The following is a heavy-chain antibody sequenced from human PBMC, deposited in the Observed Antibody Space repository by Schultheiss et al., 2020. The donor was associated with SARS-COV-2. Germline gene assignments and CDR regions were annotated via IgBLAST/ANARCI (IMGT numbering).Heavy chain of an antibody. J-gene: IGHJ3*02. CDR1: GGSFSGNY. D-gene: IGHD6-19*01. CDR3: VRTIVSGTRGAFDI. V-gene: IGHV4-34*01. Sequence: SQTLSLTCAVYGGSFSGNYWSWIRQPPGKGLEWIGEINHSGSTNYNPSLKSRVTMSVDTSKNQFPLKLSSVTAADTAIYYCVRTIVSGTRGAFDIWGQGTMVTVSS. CDR2: INHSGST.